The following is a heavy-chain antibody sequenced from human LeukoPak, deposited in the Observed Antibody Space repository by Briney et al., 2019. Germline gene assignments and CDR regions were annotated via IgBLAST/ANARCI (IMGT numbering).Heavy chain of an antibody. D-gene: IGHD2-2*01. CDR1: GFTFSSYW. J-gene: IGHJ4*02. CDR2: IHLDGSEE. CDR3: ATDCSSVSCFDY. V-gene: IGHV3-7*02. Sequence: GGSLRLSCAASGFTFSSYWMSWVRQAPGKGLVWVANIHLDGSEEYYVDSVKGRFTISRDNAKNSLYLQMSSLRAEDTAVYYCATDCSSVSCFDYWGQGTLVTVSS.